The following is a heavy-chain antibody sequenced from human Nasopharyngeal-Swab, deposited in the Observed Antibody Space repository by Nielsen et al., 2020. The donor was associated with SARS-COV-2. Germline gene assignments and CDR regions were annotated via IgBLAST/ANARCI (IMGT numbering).Heavy chain of an antibody. J-gene: IGHJ4*02. V-gene: IGHV4-31*02. Sequence: WIRQPPGKGLEWIGYIYYGGSTYYNPSLKSRVTISVDTSKNQFSLKLSSVTAADTAVYYRARGGAARPGFDYWGQGTLVTVSS. CDR2: IYYGGST. D-gene: IGHD6-6*01. CDR3: ARGGAARPGFDY.